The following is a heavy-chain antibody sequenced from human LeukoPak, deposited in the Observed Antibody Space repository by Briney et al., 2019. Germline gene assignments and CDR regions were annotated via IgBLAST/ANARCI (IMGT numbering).Heavy chain of an antibody. J-gene: IGHJ4*02. D-gene: IGHD2-15*01. CDR2: IIPIFGTA. V-gene: IGHV1-69*13. Sequence: SVKVSCKASGGTFSSYAISWVRQAPGQGLEWMGGIIPIFGTANYAQKFQGRVTITADESTSTAYMELSSLRSEDTAVYYCATQSALGYCSGGSCYYFDYWGQGTLVTVSS. CDR1: GGTFSSYA. CDR3: ATQSALGYCSGGSCYYFDY.